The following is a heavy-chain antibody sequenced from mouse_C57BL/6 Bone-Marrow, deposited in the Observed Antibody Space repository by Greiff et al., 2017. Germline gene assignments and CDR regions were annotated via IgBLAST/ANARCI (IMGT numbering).Heavy chain of an antibody. Sequence: QVQLQQPGAELVMPGASVKLSCKASGYTFTSYWMHWVKQRPGQGLEWIGEIDPSDSYTNYNQKFKGKSTLTVDKSSSTAYMQLSSLTSEDSAVYYCARESSGDAMDYWGRGTSVTVSS. D-gene: IGHD3-2*02. J-gene: IGHJ4*01. CDR2: IDPSDSYT. V-gene: IGHV1-69*01. CDR3: ARESSGDAMDY. CDR1: GYTFTSYW.